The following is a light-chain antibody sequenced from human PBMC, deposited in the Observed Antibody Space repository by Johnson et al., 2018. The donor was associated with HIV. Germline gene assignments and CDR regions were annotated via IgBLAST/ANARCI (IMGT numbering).Light chain of an antibody. Sequence: QSVLTQPPSVSAAPGQKVTISCSGSSSNIGNNYVSWYQQVPGTAPKLLIYNNNKRPSGIPDRFSGSKSGTSATLGITTLQTGDEADYYCGTWDTSMSAGVFGTGTKVTVL. V-gene: IGLV1-51*01. CDR1: SSNIGNNY. J-gene: IGLJ1*01. CDR2: NNN. CDR3: GTWDTSMSAGV.